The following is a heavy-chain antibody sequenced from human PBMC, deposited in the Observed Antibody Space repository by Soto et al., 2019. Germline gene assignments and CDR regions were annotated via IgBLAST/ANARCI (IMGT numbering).Heavy chain of an antibody. J-gene: IGHJ6*03. V-gene: IGHV4-59*12. CDR1: GGSISHYP. Sequence: SSETLSLTCTFSGGSISHYPWNWIRQAPGKGKEGVGYIFYNWSTHYNPPLPSRVNISVDTSKNHLSLKLSSVAAADTAVYYCARRGRVATYPFRYYHYYYMDVWGKGTTVTVSS. CDR3: ARRGRVATYPFRYYHYYYMDV. D-gene: IGHD5-12*01. CDR2: IFYNWST.